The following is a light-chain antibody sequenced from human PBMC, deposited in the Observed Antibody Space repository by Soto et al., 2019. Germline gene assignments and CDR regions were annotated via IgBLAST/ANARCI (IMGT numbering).Light chain of an antibody. Sequence: EIVMTQSPATLSLSPGERATLSCRASQSLTTDLAWYQQKPGQPPRLLIYGASTRATDFPARFSGGGSGAEYTLTISSLQSEDFAVYYCQQYDKWPRTFGQGTEVDIK. CDR1: QSLTTD. V-gene: IGKV3-15*01. CDR2: GAS. CDR3: QQYDKWPRT. J-gene: IGKJ1*01.